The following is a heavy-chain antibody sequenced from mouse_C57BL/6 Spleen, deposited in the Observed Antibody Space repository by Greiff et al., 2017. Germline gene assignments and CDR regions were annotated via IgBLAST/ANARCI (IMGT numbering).Heavy chain of an antibody. V-gene: IGHV2-2*01. CDR1: GFSLTSYG. D-gene: IGHD1-1*02. J-gene: IGHJ2*01. CDR2: IWSGGST. CDR3: ARNGEVWYLYYFDY. Sequence: VQLQQSGPGLVQPSQSLSITCTVSGFSLTSYGVHWVRQSPGKGLEWLGVIWSGGSTAYNAAFISRLSISKDNSKSQVFFKMNSLQADDTAIYYCARNGEVWYLYYFDYWGQGTTLTVSS.